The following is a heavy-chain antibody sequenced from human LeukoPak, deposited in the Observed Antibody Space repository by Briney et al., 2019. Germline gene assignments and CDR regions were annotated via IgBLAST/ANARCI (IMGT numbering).Heavy chain of an antibody. J-gene: IGHJ4*02. D-gene: IGHD3-16*02. V-gene: IGHV4-59*01. CDR2: ISYSGST. Sequence: SETLSLTCTVSGGSNSSYYWSWIRQPPGKGLEWIGYISYSGSTNYNPSLKSRVTISVDTSKNQFSLKLSSVTAADTAVYYCARYVWGSYPTFEDCWGQGTLVTVSS. CDR3: ARYVWGSYPTFEDC. CDR1: GGSNSSYY.